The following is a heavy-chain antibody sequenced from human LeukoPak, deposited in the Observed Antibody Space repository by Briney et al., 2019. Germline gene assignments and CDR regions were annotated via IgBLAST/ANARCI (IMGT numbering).Heavy chain of an antibody. Sequence: SETLSLTCTVSGGSISSYYWSWIRQPPGRGLEWIGYIYYSGSTNYNPSLKSRVTISVDTSKNQFSLKLSSVTAADTAVYYCARDQGYCSSTSCYTAGFDYWGQGTLVTVSS. CDR1: GGSISSYY. D-gene: IGHD2-2*02. CDR3: ARDQGYCSSTSCYTAGFDY. V-gene: IGHV4-59*12. J-gene: IGHJ4*02. CDR2: IYYSGST.